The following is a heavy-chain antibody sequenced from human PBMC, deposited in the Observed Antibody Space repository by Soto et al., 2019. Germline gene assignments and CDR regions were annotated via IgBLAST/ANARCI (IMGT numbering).Heavy chain of an antibody. CDR3: ARGPRYGSSPFDY. D-gene: IGHD6-19*01. Sequence: GESLKISCKGSGYSLTSYWIGWVRQMHGKGLERMGIIYPGDSDTRYSPSYQGQVTISADKSINTAYLQWSSLKASNTAIYYCARGPRYGSSPFDYGRQETLVTVSS. J-gene: IGHJ4*02. CDR1: GYSLTSYW. CDR2: IYPGDSDT. V-gene: IGHV5-51*01.